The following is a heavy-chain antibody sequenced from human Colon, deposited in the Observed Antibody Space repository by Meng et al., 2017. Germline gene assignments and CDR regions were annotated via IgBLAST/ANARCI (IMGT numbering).Heavy chain of an antibody. Sequence: QVRVQESGPGLVKPSGTLSLTCSVSGASIRGGGYYWSWIRQVPGKGLDLIGYIYYSENSYYKPSLQSRAIISVDTSKNEFSLRLSSVSAADTAVYYCARRYGSGTYPFDFWGQGILVTVSS. D-gene: IGHD3-10*01. CDR2: IYYSENS. J-gene: IGHJ4*02. CDR3: ARRYGSGTYPFDF. V-gene: IGHV4-31*03. CDR1: GASIRGGGYY.